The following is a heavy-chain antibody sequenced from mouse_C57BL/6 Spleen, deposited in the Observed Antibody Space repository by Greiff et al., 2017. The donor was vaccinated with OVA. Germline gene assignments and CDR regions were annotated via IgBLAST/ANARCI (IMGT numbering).Heavy chain of an antibody. Sequence: VKLMESGAELARPGASVKMSCKASGYTFTSYTMHWVKQRPGQGLEWIGYINPSSGYTKYNQKFKDKATLTADKSSSTAYMKLSSLTSEDSAVYYCAFITTVVATGLDAMDYWGQGTSVTVSS. J-gene: IGHJ4*01. D-gene: IGHD1-1*01. CDR3: AFITTVVATGLDAMDY. V-gene: IGHV1-4*01. CDR1: GYTFTSYT. CDR2: INPSSGYT.